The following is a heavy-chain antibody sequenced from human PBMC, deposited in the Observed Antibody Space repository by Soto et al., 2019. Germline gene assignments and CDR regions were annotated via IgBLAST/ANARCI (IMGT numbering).Heavy chain of an antibody. Sequence: QVQLVESGGGVVQPGRSLRLSCAASGFTFNNYAMHWVRQAPGKGLEWVALISYDGSNKYYADSVKGRFTISRDNSQNALYLKMNSRRAEDTPVYYCARDPVLCSAMFLWYFDLRCRGALVAVSS. J-gene: IGHJ2*01. CDR1: GFTFNNYA. D-gene: IGHD5-18*01. V-gene: IGHV3-30-3*01. CDR2: ISYDGSNK. CDR3: ARDPVLCSAMFLWYFDL.